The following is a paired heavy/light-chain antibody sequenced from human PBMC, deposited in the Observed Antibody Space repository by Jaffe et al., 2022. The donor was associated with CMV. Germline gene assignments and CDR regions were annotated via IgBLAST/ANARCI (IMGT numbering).Light chain of an antibody. V-gene: IGKV1-39*01. CDR1: QIFNSI. J-gene: IGKJ1*01. CDR2: EAS. Sequence: DIQMTQSPSSLSASVGDTVTITCRASQIFNSILNWYQQKPGRAPKLLIYEASSLLSGVPSRFSGRGSGTNFTLTISSLQPEDFATYYCQQSYSSPWTFGQGTKVEIK. CDR3: QQSYSSPWT.
Heavy chain of an antibody. CDR1: GFTFDDYG. D-gene: IGHD2-21*01. V-gene: IGHV3-9*01. CDR3: VKDMVRRHFTSPRFDY. Sequence: EVQLVESGGGLVQPGRSLRLSCAASGFTFDDYGIHWVRQAPGKGLEWVSGISWNSGYIYYADSVKGRFTISRDNAKKSLYLQMNSLRIEDAALYYCVKDMVRRHFTSPRFDYWGQGTLVTVSA. CDR2: ISWNSGYI. J-gene: IGHJ4*02.